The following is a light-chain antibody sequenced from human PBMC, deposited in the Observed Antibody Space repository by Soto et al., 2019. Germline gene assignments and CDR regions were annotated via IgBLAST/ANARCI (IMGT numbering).Light chain of an antibody. CDR1: QEIKFY. CDR2: DTS. J-gene: IGKJ1*01. Sequence: EIQLTQSPSSLSASVGDTVTIICQASQEIKFYLNWYQQKPGKAPKILIHDTSKLETGVPSMFSGSGAGTEFTLTISSLQPDDVETYYCQHYNSYSEAFCQGTKVDIK. V-gene: IGKV1-33*01. CDR3: QHYNSYSEA.